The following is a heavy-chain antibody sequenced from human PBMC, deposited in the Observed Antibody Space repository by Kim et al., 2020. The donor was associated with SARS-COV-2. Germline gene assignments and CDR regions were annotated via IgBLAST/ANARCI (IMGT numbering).Heavy chain of an antibody. D-gene: IGHD3-22*01. V-gene: IGHV4-39*01. Sequence: RKSRITISVDTSKNQLSLELSSVTAADTAVYYCARRLQYYYDSSGSPFDYWGQGTLVTVSS. J-gene: IGHJ4*02. CDR3: ARRLQYYYDSSGSPFDY.